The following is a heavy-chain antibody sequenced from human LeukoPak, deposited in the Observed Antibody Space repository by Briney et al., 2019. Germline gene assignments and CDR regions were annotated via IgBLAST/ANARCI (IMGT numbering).Heavy chain of an antibody. CDR3: ARMEGWQQLSVLVY. D-gene: IGHD6-13*01. V-gene: IGHV3-23*01. J-gene: IGHJ4*02. Sequence: GGSLRLSCAASGFTFSSYAMSWVRQAPGKGLEWVSAISGSGGSTYYADSVKGRFTISRDNSKNTLYLQMNSLRAEDTAVYYCARMEGWQQLSVLVYWGQGTLVTVSS. CDR2: ISGSGGST. CDR1: GFTFSSYA.